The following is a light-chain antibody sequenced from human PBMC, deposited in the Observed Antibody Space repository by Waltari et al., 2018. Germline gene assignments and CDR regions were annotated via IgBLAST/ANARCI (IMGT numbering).Light chain of an antibody. CDR1: QSLTKKY. CDR2: GAS. CDR3: QQYGSSVMYT. Sequence: EIVLTQSPGTLSLSPGERATLSCRASQSLTKKYLAWYQQKPGQAPRLLIYGASSRAAGMPDRFSGSGSGTDFTLTISRLEPEDFALYYCQQYGSSVMYTFGQGTKVEIK. V-gene: IGKV3-20*01. J-gene: IGKJ2*01.